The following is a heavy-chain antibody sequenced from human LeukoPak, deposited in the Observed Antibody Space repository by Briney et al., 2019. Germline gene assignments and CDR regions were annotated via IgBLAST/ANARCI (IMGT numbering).Heavy chain of an antibody. CDR1: GGSVRSYY. J-gene: IGHJ2*01. CDR2: IYYSGST. V-gene: IGHV4-59*02. CDR3: ARGVATIDWYFDL. Sequence: SETLSLTCTVSGGSVRSYYWSWIRQSPGKGLEWIGYIYYSGSTYYNPSLKSRIAISVETSKNVFSLKLNSVTVADTAVYYCARGVATIDWYFDLWGRGTQVTVSS. D-gene: IGHD5-12*01.